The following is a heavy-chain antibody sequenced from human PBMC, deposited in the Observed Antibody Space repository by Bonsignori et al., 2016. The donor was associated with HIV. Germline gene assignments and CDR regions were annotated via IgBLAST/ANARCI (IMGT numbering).Heavy chain of an antibody. V-gene: IGHV5-51*01. D-gene: IGHD2-2*01. Sequence: VRQMPGKGLEWMGIIYPGDSDTRYSPSFQGQVTISADKSISTAYLQWSSLKASDTAMYYCARYYCSSTSCLENDAFDIWGQGTMVTVSS. J-gene: IGHJ3*02. CDR3: ARYYCSSTSCLENDAFDI. CDR2: IYPGDSDT.